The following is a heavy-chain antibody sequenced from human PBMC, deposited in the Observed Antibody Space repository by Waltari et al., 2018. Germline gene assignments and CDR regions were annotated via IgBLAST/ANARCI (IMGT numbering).Heavy chain of an antibody. CDR3: ARGRNTRLRGRKEGFDY. D-gene: IGHD4-17*01. J-gene: IGHJ4*02. Sequence: QVQLVQSGAEVKKPGASVQVSCKAAGYTFTSYDINWVRRAPGQGLEWMGWMNPNSGNTGYAQKFQGRVTMTRNTSISTAYMELSSLRSEDTAVYYCARGRNTRLRGRKEGFDYWGQGTLVTVSS. CDR1: GYTFTSYD. CDR2: MNPNSGNT. V-gene: IGHV1-8*01.